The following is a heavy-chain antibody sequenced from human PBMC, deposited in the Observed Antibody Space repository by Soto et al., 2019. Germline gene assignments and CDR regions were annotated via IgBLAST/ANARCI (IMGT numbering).Heavy chain of an antibody. Sequence: PGGSLRLSCAASGFTFSSYGMHWVRQAPGKGLEWVAVIWYDGSNKYYADSVKGRFTISRDNSKNTLYLQMNSLRAEDTAVYYCARDCRITMVRGVICSWGQGTLVTVSS. CDR1: GFTFSSYG. V-gene: IGHV3-33*01. J-gene: IGHJ4*02. D-gene: IGHD3-10*01. CDR3: ARDCRITMVRGVICS. CDR2: IWYDGSNK.